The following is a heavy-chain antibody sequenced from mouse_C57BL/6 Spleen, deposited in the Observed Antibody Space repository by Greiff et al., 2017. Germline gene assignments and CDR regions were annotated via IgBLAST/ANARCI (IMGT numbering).Heavy chain of an antibody. V-gene: IGHV5-17*01. CDR2: ISSGSSTI. Sequence: EVMLVEPGAGLVKPGGSLKLSCAASGFTFSDYGMHWVRQAPEKGLEWVAYISSGSSTIYYADTVKGRFTISKGNAKNTLFLQMTSLRTEDTAMYYGARRGLYYGSTLYAMDYWGQGTSVTVSA. CDR1: GFTFSDYG. J-gene: IGHJ4*01. D-gene: IGHD1-1*01. CDR3: ARRGLYYGSTLYAMDY.